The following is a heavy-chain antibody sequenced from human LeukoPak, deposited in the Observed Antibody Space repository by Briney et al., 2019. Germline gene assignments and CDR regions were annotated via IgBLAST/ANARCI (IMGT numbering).Heavy chain of an antibody. CDR2: TYYRSKWYN. Sequence: SQTLSLTCAISGDSVSSNSAAWNWIRQSPSRGLEWLGRTYYRSKWYNDYAVSVKSRITINPDTSKNQFSLKLSSVTAADTAVYYCASQLGGLRGYWGQGTLVTVSS. J-gene: IGHJ4*02. CDR1: GDSVSSNSAA. D-gene: IGHD4-23*01. V-gene: IGHV6-1*01. CDR3: ASQLGGLRGY.